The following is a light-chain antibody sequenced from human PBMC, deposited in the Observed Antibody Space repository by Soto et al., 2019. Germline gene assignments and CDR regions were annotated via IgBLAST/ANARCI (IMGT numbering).Light chain of an antibody. CDR3: QKRSNGPLT. CDR2: EAS. CDR1: QGVSSY. V-gene: IGKV3-11*01. J-gene: IGKJ4*01. Sequence: EIVLTQSPATLSLSPGERATLSCRASQGVSSYLAWYQQKHGQAPRLLIYEASNRATGIPPRFSGSESGTDVTLTISSLEPEDFAVYSCQKRSNGPLTFGGGTKVEVK.